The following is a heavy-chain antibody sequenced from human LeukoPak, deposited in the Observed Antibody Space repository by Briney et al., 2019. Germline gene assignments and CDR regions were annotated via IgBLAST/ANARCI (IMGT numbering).Heavy chain of an antibody. CDR2: ISSSSSTI. J-gene: IGHJ4*02. CDR3: ASLDDFWSGYTN. CDR1: EFTFSTYA. V-gene: IGHV3-48*01. D-gene: IGHD3-3*01. Sequence: GGSLRPSCAASEFTFSTYAMHWVRQAPGKGLEWVSYISSSSSTIYYADSVKGRFTISRDNAKNSLYLQMNSLRAEDTAVYYCASLDDFWSGYTNWGQGTLVTVSS.